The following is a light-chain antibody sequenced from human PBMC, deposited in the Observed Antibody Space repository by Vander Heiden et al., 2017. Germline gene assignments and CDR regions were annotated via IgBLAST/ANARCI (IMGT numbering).Light chain of an antibody. CDR3: QQYSNWPPIT. V-gene: IGKV3-11*01. CDR1: QSVSSY. Sequence: EIVLTQSPATLSLSPGERATLSCRASQSVSSYLAWYQQKPGQAPRLLIYDASNRATGIPARFSGSGSGTDFTLTISSLEPEDFAVYYCQQYSNWPPITFGGGTKVEIK. J-gene: IGKJ4*01. CDR2: DAS.